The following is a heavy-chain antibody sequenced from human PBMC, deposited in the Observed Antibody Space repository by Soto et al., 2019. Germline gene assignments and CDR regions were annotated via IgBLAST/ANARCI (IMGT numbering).Heavy chain of an antibody. J-gene: IGHJ6*02. Sequence: SETLSLTCTVSGGSITGGSISSTTYYWGWMRQPPGKGLEWIASFFIGGNTYYNPSLKSRVTTSVDTSKNQFSLKLSSVTAAETAVYYCARHSPPFFYGSGPWDVWGQGTTVTVSS. V-gene: IGHV4-39*01. CDR3: ARHSPPFFYGSGPWDV. CDR2: FFIGGNT. CDR1: GGSITGGSISSTTYY. D-gene: IGHD3-10*01.